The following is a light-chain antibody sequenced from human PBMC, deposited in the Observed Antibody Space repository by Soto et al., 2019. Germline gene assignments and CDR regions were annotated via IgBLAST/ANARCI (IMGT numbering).Light chain of an antibody. CDR3: SSYTYSSTVV. V-gene: IGLV2-14*01. CDR2: DDN. J-gene: IGLJ1*01. Sequence: QSVLTQPASVSGSPGQSISISCAGISSDFGGYNYVSWYQQHPGKVPKLLIYDDNNRPSGVSTRFSGSKSGNTASLTISGLRAEDEADYYCSSYTYSSTVVFGTGTKVTVL. CDR1: SSDFGGYNY.